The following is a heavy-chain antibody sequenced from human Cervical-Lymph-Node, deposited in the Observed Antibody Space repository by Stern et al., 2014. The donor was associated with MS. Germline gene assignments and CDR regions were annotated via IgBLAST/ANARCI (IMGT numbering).Heavy chain of an antibody. CDR3: VREGESLKNFDY. CDR1: GNILTSYY. CDR2: INPRDATT. V-gene: IGHV1-46*01. J-gene: IGHJ4*02. Sequence: QVQLVESGAEVKEPGASVKLSCKPSGNILTSYYMHWVRQVPGQGLEWVALINPRDATTNYAQKFRGRVTMTRDTSTSTVYMELTSLRSEDTAVYYCVREGESLKNFDYWGQGTLVTVSS.